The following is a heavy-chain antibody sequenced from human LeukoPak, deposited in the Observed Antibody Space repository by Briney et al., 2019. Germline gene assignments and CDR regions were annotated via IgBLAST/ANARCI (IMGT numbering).Heavy chain of an antibody. Sequence: GGSLRLSCAASGFTFSSYWMSWVRQAPGKGLEGVANIKQDGREKYSVDSVKGRFSITRDNSKNTLSLQMNGLSAADTAVYYCARDRNWGKCVWYFDLWGRGALVAVSS. J-gene: IGHJ2*01. CDR2: IKQDGREK. CDR1: GFTFSSYW. CDR3: ARDRNWGKCVWYFDL. D-gene: IGHD7-27*01. V-gene: IGHV3-7*01.